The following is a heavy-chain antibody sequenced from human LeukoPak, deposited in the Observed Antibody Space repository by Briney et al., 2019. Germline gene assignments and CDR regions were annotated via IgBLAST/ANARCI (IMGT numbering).Heavy chain of an antibody. J-gene: IGHJ4*02. V-gene: IGHV3-43*01. D-gene: IGHD6-19*01. CDR2: FGRRGTTQ. CDR1: GFTFNDFS. CDR3: AKEHSSGWPNLQS. Sequence: GSLRLSCVVSGFTFNDFSVHWVRQAPGKGLEWVCVFGRRGTTQRYSDSVRGRFTVSSDRRKTSLYLQLSGLRTEDTALYYCAKEHSSGWPNLQSWGRRTLVSVFS.